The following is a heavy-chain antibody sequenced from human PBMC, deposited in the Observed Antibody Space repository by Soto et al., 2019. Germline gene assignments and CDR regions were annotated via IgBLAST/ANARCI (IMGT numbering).Heavy chain of an antibody. V-gene: IGHV4-39*01. CDR2: VYYGGST. CDR1: GGSISSSSYY. CDR3: AGGDYYHSSGYYFYYYTMDV. Sequence: SETLSLTCTVSGGSISSSSYYWGWIRQPPGKGLEWTGNVYYGGSTYYNPSLKSRVTISVETSKSQFSLKLSSVTAADTAVYYCAGGDYYHSSGYYFYYYTMDVWGQGTMVTVSS. D-gene: IGHD3-22*01. J-gene: IGHJ6*02.